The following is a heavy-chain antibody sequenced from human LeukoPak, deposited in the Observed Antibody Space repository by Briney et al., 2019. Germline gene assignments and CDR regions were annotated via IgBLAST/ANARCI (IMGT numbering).Heavy chain of an antibody. CDR3: TRYNNDHFDY. Sequence: QPGRSLRLSCAGSGFTFGGYGKHWFRQTPGKGLEWVAVIAYDGSRAFYADSVKGRFTISRDNSKNTMSVQMDDLRAEDTAVYYCTRYNNDHFDYWGQGTLVTVSS. V-gene: IGHV3-33*01. CDR2: IAYDGSRA. D-gene: IGHD1-14*01. CDR1: GFTFGGYG. J-gene: IGHJ4*02.